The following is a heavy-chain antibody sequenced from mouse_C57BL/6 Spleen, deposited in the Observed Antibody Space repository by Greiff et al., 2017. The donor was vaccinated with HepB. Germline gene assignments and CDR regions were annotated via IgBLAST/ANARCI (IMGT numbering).Heavy chain of an antibody. D-gene: IGHD1-1*01. CDR2: IYPGSGNT. CDR3: ARSGITTVVARGYFDV. J-gene: IGHJ1*03. V-gene: IGHV1-66*01. CDR1: GYSFTSYY. Sequence: VKLVESGPELVKPGASVKISCKASGYSFTSYYIHWVKQRPGQGLEWIGWIYPGSGNTKYNEKFKGKATLTADTSSSTAYMQLSSLTSEDSAVYYCARSGITTVVARGYFDVWGTGTTVTVSS.